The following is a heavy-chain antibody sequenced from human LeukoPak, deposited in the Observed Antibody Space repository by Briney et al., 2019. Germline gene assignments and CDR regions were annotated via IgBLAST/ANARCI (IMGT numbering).Heavy chain of an antibody. D-gene: IGHD3-10*01. CDR1: GYNFIGYY. CDR2: INPESGGT. J-gene: IGHJ4*02. Sequence: SVKVSCKASGYNFIGYYMHWVRQAPGQGLEWMGWINPESGGTNYAQKFQGRVTMTRDTSITTVYMELSGLTFDDAAVYYCARCLYSGRYSCNWGPGTLVTVSS. V-gene: IGHV1-2*02. CDR3: ARCLYSGRYSCN.